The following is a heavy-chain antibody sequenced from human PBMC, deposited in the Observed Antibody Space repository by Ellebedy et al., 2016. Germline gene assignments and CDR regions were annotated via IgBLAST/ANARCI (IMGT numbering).Heavy chain of an antibody. J-gene: IGHJ4*02. V-gene: IGHV4-59*01. Sequence: GSLRLSCTVSGGSISSYYWSWIRQPPGKGLEWIGYIYYSGSTNYNPSLKSRVTISVDTSKNQFSLKLSSVTAADTAVYYCARGQKPYSSSWYGFFFDYWGQGTLVTVSS. D-gene: IGHD6-13*01. CDR2: IYYSGST. CDR1: GGSISSYY. CDR3: ARGQKPYSSSWYGFFFDY.